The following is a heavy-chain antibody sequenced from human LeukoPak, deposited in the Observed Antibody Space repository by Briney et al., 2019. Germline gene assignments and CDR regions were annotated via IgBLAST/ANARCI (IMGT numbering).Heavy chain of an antibody. J-gene: IGHJ6*02. CDR1: GFTFSSYW. D-gene: IGHD3-3*01. CDR2: IKQDGSEK. V-gene: IGHV3-7*01. Sequence: GGSLRLSCAASGFTFSSYWMSWVRQAPGKGLEWVANIKQDGSEKYYVDSVKGRFTISRDNAKNSLYLQMNSLRAEDTAVYYCARNYDFWSGYYYGMDVWGQGTTVTVSS. CDR3: ARNYDFWSGYYYGMDV.